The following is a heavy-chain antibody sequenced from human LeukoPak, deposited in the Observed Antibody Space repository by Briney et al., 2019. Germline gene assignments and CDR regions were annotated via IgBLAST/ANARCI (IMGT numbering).Heavy chain of an antibody. CDR2: IHPSGGT. CDR3: ARQAYYSPSGSWTGFDF. V-gene: IGHV4-4*09. D-gene: IGHD3-10*01. J-gene: IGHJ4*02. Sequence: SETLSLTCTVSGDSFGVYYGTWIRNPPGKGLEGIGYIHPSGGTNYNPSLKSRVTMSVDTSKNQFSLKLTSVTAADTAVYFCARQAYYSPSGSWTGFDFWGQGTLASVSS. CDR1: GDSFGVYY.